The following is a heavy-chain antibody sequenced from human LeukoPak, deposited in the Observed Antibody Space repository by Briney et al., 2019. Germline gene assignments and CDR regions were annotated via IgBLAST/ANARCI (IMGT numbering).Heavy chain of an antibody. CDR2: IFHSGST. CDR3: AGRGIVTGYFDF. CDR1: GDSITNSNFY. V-gene: IGHV4-39*01. J-gene: IGHJ4*02. Sequence: SETLSLTCTVSGDSITNSNFYWGWIRQSPGKGLEWIGSIFHSGSTNYNPSLNSRVTISVDTSKNQFYLRVRSVTAAETALYYCAGRGIVTGYFDFWGRGTLVTVSS. D-gene: IGHD3-9*01.